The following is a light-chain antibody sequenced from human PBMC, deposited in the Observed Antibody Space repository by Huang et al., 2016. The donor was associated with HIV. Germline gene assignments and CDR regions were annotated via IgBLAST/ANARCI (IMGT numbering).Light chain of an antibody. J-gene: IGKJ1*01. Sequence: DIQMTQSPSTLSASVGDRVTITCRASQNIKTFLAWYQQKPGKAPKLLIYDASSLESGVPSTFSGSGSGTEFTLTISNLQPDNFATYYFQQYDSYPRTFGQGTKVEIK. V-gene: IGKV1-5*01. CDR1: QNIKTF. CDR3: QQYDSYPRT. CDR2: DAS.